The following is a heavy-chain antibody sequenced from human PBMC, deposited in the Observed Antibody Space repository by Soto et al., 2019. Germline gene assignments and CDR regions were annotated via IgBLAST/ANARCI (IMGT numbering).Heavy chain of an antibody. Sequence: SETLSLTCTVSGGSISSGDYYWSWIRQPPGKGLEWIGYIYYSGSTYYNPSLKSRATISVDTSKNQFSLKLSSVTAADTAVYYCATGAATTPFDYWGQGTLVTVSS. V-gene: IGHV4-30-4*01. CDR1: GGSISSGDYY. CDR2: IYYSGST. CDR3: ATGAATTPFDY. J-gene: IGHJ4*02. D-gene: IGHD2-15*01.